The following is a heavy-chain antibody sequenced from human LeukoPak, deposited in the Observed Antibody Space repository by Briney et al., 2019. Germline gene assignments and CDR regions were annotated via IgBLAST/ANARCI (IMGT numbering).Heavy chain of an antibody. Sequence: GASVKVSCKASGYIFTGYYMHWVRQAPGQGLEWMGWISAYNGNTNYAQKLQGRVTMTTDTSTSTAYMELRSLRSDDTAVYYCARDFGARIAVAGSQHWGQGTLVTVSS. J-gene: IGHJ1*01. V-gene: IGHV1-18*04. CDR1: GYIFTGYY. CDR3: ARDFGARIAVAGSQH. CDR2: ISAYNGNT. D-gene: IGHD6-19*01.